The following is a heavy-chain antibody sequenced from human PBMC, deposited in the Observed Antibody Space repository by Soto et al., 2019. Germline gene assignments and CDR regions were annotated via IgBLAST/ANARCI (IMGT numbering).Heavy chain of an antibody. J-gene: IGHJ4*02. CDR3: ARATRRTTLVRGVTTALDY. V-gene: IGHV4-31*02. CDR1: GGSISSGGYY. D-gene: IGHD3-10*01. Sequence: PSETLSLTCNVSGGSISSGGYYWSWIRQHPGKGLEWIGYIYYSGRTYYNPSLKSRVTISVDTSKNQFSLNLSSVTAADTAVYYCARATRRTTLVRGVTTALDYWGQGTLVTVSS. CDR2: IYYSGRT.